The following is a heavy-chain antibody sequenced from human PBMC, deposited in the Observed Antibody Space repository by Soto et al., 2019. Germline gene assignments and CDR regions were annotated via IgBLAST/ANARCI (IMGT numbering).Heavy chain of an antibody. Sequence: EVQLVESGGGLVQPGGSLRLSCAASGLTFSTSWMSWVRQAPGKGLEWVANIKEDGSEKYYLVSLKGRFTISRDNAKNSLYLQMNRLRGEDTAVYYCASLRGVYSDGFHFDYWGQGTLVTVSS. D-gene: IGHD5-18*01. CDR1: GLTFSTSW. CDR3: ASLRGVYSDGFHFDY. J-gene: IGHJ4*02. CDR2: IKEDGSEK. V-gene: IGHV3-7*05.